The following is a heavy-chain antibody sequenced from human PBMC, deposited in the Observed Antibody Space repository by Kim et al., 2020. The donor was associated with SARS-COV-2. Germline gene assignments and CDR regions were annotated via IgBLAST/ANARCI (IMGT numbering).Heavy chain of an antibody. CDR2: IYSSGST. J-gene: IGHJ6*02. D-gene: IGHD3-3*01. CDR1: GGSISGYY. V-gene: IGHV4-59*13. Sequence: SETLSLTCTVSGGSISGYYWSWIRQPPGKDLEWIGYIYSSGSTNYNPSLKSRVTISVDSSKNQFSLKLYYVTAAYTAVYYCARSGGSDYYDGSYHYYGMDVWGQGTTVTVSS. CDR3: ARSGGSDYYDGSYHYYGMDV.